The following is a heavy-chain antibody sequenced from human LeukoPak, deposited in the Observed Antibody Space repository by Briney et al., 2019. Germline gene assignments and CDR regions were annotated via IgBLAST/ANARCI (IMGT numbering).Heavy chain of an antibody. CDR3: ARVLSSSLDY. Sequence: PGGSLRLSCAASGFTFSSYLMTWVRQAPGKGLEWVANIKQDGSEQYYVDSVKGRFTISRDNAKNSLYLQMNSLRAEDTAVYYCARVLSSSLDYWGQGTLVTVSS. CDR1: GFTFSSYL. CDR2: IKQDGSEQ. D-gene: IGHD6-6*01. J-gene: IGHJ4*02. V-gene: IGHV3-7*04.